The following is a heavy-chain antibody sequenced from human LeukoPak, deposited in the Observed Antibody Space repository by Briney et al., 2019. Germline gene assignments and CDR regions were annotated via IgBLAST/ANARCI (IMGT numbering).Heavy chain of an antibody. V-gene: IGHV3-23*01. CDR2: ISGSGGST. CDR1: GFTVSSNY. Sequence: PGGSLRLSCAASGFTVSSNYMSWVRQAPGKGLEWVSAISGSGGSTYYADSVKGRFTISRDNSKNTLYLQMNSLRAEDTAVYYCAKDSRGGIAVAGTILSRGSTHWGQGTLVTVSS. J-gene: IGHJ4*02. CDR3: AKDSRGGIAVAGTILSRGSTH. D-gene: IGHD6-19*01.